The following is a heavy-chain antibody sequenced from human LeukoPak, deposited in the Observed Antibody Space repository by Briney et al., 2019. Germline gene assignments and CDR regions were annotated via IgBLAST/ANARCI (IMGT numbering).Heavy chain of an antibody. CDR2: ISDDGERK. J-gene: IGHJ4*02. V-gene: IGHV3-30*18. Sequence: GGSLRLSCVASGFTFSNYYMHWVRQAPGKGLEWVAIISDDGERKFYADSVRGRITISRDKSKNTLFLQMNSLRADDMAVYFCAKDLSGHWCIDYWGQGTLVTVSS. CDR3: AKDLSGHWCIDY. D-gene: IGHD4/OR15-4a*01. CDR1: GFTFSNYY.